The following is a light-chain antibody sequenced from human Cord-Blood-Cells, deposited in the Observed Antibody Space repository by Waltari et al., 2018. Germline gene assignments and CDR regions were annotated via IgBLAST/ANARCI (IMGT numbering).Light chain of an antibody. CDR1: SSDVGGLNY. CDR3: SSYTSSSTWV. CDR2: EVS. J-gene: IGLJ3*02. V-gene: IGLV2-14*01. Sequence: QSAMPQPASVSGSPGQSITISCTRTSSDVGGLNYVSWYQQHPGKAPKLMIYEVSNRPSGVSNRFSGSKSGNTASLTISGLQAEEEADYYCSSYTSSSTWVFGGGTKLTVL.